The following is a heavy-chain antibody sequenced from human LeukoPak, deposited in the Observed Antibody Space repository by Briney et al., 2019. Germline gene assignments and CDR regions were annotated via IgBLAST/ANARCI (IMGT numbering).Heavy chain of an antibody. CDR3: IVFGDSNH. D-gene: IGHD4-17*01. CDR2: IHTSGDT. J-gene: IGHJ5*02. Sequence: GGSLRLSCAASGLTSSHNYVSWVRQAPGKGLEWVSAIHTSGDTCYADSVKGRFTISRDTSKNTLYLQINSLRVEDTAVYYCIVFGDSNHWGQGTLVTVSS. CDR1: GLTSSHNY. V-gene: IGHV3-53*01.